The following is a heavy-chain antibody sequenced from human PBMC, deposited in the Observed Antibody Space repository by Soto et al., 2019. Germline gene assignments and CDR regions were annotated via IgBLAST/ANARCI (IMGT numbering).Heavy chain of an antibody. CDR3: ARHGGGRMTAINSNWFHP. V-gene: IGHV4-39*01. CDR1: GDSLTTMSYY. Sequence: QLQLQESGPGLVKPSETLSLTCTVSGDSLTTMSYYLGCVRQSPGKGLEYSVSVYYTGTTYYSPSLKRRAITSVATSKNAFTLRLTALTAAYTAVDYGARHGGGRMTAINSNWFHPWGQGTVVFGSS. CDR2: VYYTGTT. D-gene: IGHD2-21*02. J-gene: IGHJ5*02.